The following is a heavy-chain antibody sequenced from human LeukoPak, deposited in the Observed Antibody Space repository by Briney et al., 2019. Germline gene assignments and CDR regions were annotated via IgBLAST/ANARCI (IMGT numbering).Heavy chain of an antibody. J-gene: IGHJ4*02. CDR1: GGSISSSDW. CDR3: ARDRRYYDSSAYIRGFDY. Sequence: SETLSLTCAVSGGSISSSDWWSWVRQPPGEGLEWIGEIYHSGGTNYNPSLKSRVTISVDKSKNQFSLNLSSVTAADTAVYYCARDRRYYDSSAYIRGFDYWGQGTLVTVSS. D-gene: IGHD3-22*01. CDR2: IYHSGGT. V-gene: IGHV4-4*02.